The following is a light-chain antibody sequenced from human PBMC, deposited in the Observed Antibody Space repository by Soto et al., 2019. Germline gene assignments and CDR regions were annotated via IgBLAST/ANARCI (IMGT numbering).Light chain of an antibody. J-gene: IGKJ4*01. CDR2: GAS. Sequence: EIVLTQSPGTLSLSPGERATLSCRASQSVSSSYLAWYQQKPGQAPRLLIYGASSMATGIPDRFSGSGSGTDFTLTSSRLEPEDFAVYYCQQYGSSPPLTFGGGTKVEIK. CDR3: QQYGSSPPLT. CDR1: QSVSSSY. V-gene: IGKV3-20*01.